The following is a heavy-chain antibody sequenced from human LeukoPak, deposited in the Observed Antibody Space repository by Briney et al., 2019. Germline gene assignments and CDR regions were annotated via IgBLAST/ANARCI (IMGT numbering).Heavy chain of an antibody. D-gene: IGHD4-17*01. CDR1: GGSISSGDYY. CDR3: AREGDYGAVDY. CDR2: IYYSGST. J-gene: IGHJ4*02. Sequence: SETLSLTCTVSGGSISSGDYYWSWIRQPPGKGLEWIGYIYYSGSTYYSPSLKSRVTISVDTSKNQFSLKLSSVTAADTAVYYCAREGDYGAVDYWGQGTLVTVSS. V-gene: IGHV4-30-4*01.